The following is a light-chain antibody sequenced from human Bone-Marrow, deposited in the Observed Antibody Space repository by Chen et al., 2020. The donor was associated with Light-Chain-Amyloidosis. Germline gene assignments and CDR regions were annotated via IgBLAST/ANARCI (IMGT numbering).Light chain of an antibody. CDR2: DDS. V-gene: IGLV3-21*02. CDR1: NIGSTS. J-gene: IGLJ3*02. Sequence: SYVLTQPSSVSGAPGQTATMACGGNNIGSTSVHWYQQPPGQAPLLVVYDDSDRPSGIPGRLSGSNSGNTATLTISRVEAGDEAAYYCQVWDRSSDRPVFGGGTKLTVL. CDR3: QVWDRSSDRPV.